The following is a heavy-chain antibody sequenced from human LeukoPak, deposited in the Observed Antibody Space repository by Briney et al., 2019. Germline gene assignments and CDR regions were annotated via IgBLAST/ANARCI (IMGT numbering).Heavy chain of an antibody. CDR3: ARVTRGASDWFYYYGMDV. CDR1: GGSISSSNW. J-gene: IGHJ6*02. D-gene: IGHD3-9*01. CDR2: IYHSGST. Sequence: SETLSLTCAVSGGSISSSNWWSWVRQPPGKGLEWIGEIYHSGSTNYNPSLKSRVTISVDKSKNQFSLKLSSVAAADTAVYFCARVTRGASDWFYYYGMDVWGQGTTVTVSS. V-gene: IGHV4-4*02.